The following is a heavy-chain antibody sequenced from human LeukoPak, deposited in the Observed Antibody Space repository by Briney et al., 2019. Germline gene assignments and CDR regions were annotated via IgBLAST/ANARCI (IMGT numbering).Heavy chain of an antibody. CDR3: ARSGLWTDHPAFDI. CDR1: GYTFTKYA. V-gene: IGHV7-4-1*02. D-gene: IGHD3/OR15-3a*01. Sequence: ASVKVSCKTSGYTFTKYAVNWVRQAPGQGLEWMGWINTKSGNPTYAQGFTGRFVFSLDTSVTTAYLQISSLKDDDTAVYYCARSGLWTDHPAFDIWGQGTMVTVSS. J-gene: IGHJ3*02. CDR2: INTKSGNP.